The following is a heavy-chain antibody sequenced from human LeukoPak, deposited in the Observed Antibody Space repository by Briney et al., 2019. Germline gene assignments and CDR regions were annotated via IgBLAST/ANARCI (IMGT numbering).Heavy chain of an antibody. V-gene: IGHV4-39*01. CDR3: ARRITGTTSDSFDY. J-gene: IGHJ4*02. D-gene: IGHD1-20*01. CDR1: GGSISSSSYY. Sequence: SETLSLTCTVSGGSISSSSYYWGWIRQPPGKGLEWIGSINYSGSTYYNPSLKSRVTISVDTSKKQFSLKLSSVTAADTAVHYCARRITGTTSDSFDYWGQGTLVTVSS. CDR2: INYSGST.